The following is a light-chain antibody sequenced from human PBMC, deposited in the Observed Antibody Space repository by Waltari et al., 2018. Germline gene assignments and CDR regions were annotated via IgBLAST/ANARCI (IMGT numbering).Light chain of an antibody. Sequence: IQMTQSPSSLSASVGDRVTITCRASQSISSSLNWYQQIPGKAPKLLIYVASTLQIGVPSRFSGSGSGTDFSLTITSLQPEDFATYYCQQSYTTAYTFGQGTKLEIK. J-gene: IGKJ2*01. CDR2: VAS. CDR1: QSISSS. CDR3: QQSYTTAYT. V-gene: IGKV1-39*01.